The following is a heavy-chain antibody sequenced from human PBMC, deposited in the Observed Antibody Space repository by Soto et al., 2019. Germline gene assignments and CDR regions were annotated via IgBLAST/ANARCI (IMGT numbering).Heavy chain of an antibody. D-gene: IGHD6-13*01. CDR3: ARDLAADPYGMDV. J-gene: IGHJ6*02. Sequence: QVQLVESGGGVVQPGRSLRLSCAASGFTFSSYGMHWVRQAPGKGLEWVAVIWYDGSNKYYADSVKGRFTISRDNSKNTLYVQMNSLRAEDSAVYYCARDLAADPYGMDVWGQGTTVTVSS. CDR2: IWYDGSNK. CDR1: GFTFSSYG. V-gene: IGHV3-33*01.